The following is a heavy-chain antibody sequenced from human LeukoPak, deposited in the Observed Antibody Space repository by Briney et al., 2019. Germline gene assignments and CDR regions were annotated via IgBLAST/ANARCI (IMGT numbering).Heavy chain of an antibody. CDR3: ARLRLTYYYDSSGYYYP. Sequence: SETLSLTCTVSGGSISSYYWSWIRQPAGKGLEWIGRIYTSGSTNYNPSLKSRVTMSVDTSKNQFSLKLSSVTAADTAVYYCARLRLTYYYDSSGYYYPWGQGTLVTVSS. CDR1: GGSISSYY. V-gene: IGHV4-4*07. D-gene: IGHD3-22*01. J-gene: IGHJ5*02. CDR2: IYTSGST.